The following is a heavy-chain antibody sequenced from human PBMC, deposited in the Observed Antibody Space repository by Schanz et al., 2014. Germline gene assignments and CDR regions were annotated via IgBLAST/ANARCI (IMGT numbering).Heavy chain of an antibody. V-gene: IGHV1-18*01. D-gene: IGHD6-13*01. Sequence: QVQLVQSGAEVKKPGASVRVSCKASRSTFSSYTISWVRQAPGQGLEWMGWISPYNGNTNYAQKLQGRVTMTADTSTSTAYMELSGLRSEDTAVYYCASSGAGYSSSWDFDYWGQGTLVTVSS. CDR3: ASSGAGYSSSWDFDY. CDR1: RSTFSSYT. CDR2: ISPYNGNT. J-gene: IGHJ4*02.